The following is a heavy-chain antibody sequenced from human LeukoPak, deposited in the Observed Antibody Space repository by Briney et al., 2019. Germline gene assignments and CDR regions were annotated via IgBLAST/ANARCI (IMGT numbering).Heavy chain of an antibody. Sequence: SETLSLTCTVSGGSISSSSYYWGWIRQPPGKGLEWIGRIYYSGSTYYHPSLNSQLTISVDPPHKPVALKLSSVTAADTAVYYCARPAGAGTTDYWGQGTLVTVSS. V-gene: IGHV4-39*01. CDR3: ARPAGAGTTDY. CDR1: GGSISSSSYY. J-gene: IGHJ4*02. CDR2: IYYSGST. D-gene: IGHD1-14*01.